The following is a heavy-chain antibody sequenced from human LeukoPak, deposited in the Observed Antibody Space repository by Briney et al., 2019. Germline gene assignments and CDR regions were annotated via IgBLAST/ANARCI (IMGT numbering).Heavy chain of an antibody. Sequence: GGSLRLSCAASGFTFSTYTIHWVRQAPGKGLEWVAVISYDGSNKFFADSVKGRFTISRVNSRNTVYLQMNSLRAEDTAVYYCARVFKAGLFDYWGQGTLVTVSS. V-gene: IGHV3-30*04. CDR1: GFTFSTYT. CDR3: ARVFKAGLFDY. D-gene: IGHD3-3*01. J-gene: IGHJ4*02. CDR2: ISYDGSNK.